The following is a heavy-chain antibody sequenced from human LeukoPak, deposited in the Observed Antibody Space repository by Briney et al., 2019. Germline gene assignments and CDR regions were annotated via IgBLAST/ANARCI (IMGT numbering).Heavy chain of an antibody. V-gene: IGHV3-33*01. CDR1: GFIFSSYG. CDR3: ARADIVVVPAATQVYYYYGMDV. D-gene: IGHD2-2*01. Sequence: PGGSLRLSCAASGFIFSSYGMHWVRQAPGKGLEWVAVIWHDGSNRHYVDSVKGRFTISRDNPKSTLYLQMNSLRAEDTAVYYCARADIVVVPAATQVYYYYGMDVWGQGTTVTVSS. J-gene: IGHJ6*02. CDR2: IWHDGSNR.